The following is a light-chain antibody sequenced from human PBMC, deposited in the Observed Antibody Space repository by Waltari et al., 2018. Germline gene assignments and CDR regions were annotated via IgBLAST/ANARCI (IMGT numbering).Light chain of an antibody. CDR3: QQYNKWPPT. Sequence: EIVMTQSPATLSLSPGETPTLSCRTSQSVNSDLAWYQQKPGQAPSLLIYGASTRATGVPLRFSGSGSGAEFTLTISSLQSEDLAIYHCQQYNKWPPTFGGGTKVEIK. J-gene: IGKJ4*01. CDR2: GAS. V-gene: IGKV3-15*01. CDR1: QSVNSD.